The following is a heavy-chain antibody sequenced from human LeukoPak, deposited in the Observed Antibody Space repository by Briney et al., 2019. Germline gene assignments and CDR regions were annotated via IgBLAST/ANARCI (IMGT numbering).Heavy chain of an antibody. J-gene: IGHJ4*02. V-gene: IGHV3-20*04. CDR1: GFTFDDCG. D-gene: IGHD3-3*01. Sequence: GGSLRLSCAASGFTFDDCGMSWVRQAPGKGLEWVSGINWNGGSTGYADSVKGRFTISRDNARNSLYLQMNSLRAEDTALYYCARVGVVGCLDYWGQGTLVTVSS. CDR2: INWNGGST. CDR3: ARVGVVGCLDY.